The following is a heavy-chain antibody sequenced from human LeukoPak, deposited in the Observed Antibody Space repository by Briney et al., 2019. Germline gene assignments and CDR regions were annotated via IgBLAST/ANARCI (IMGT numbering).Heavy chain of an antibody. J-gene: IGHJ6*02. CDR2: IKKTGSET. CDR1: GFTFSHFW. CDR3: ARGGGLDV. V-gene: IGHV3-7*04. Sequence: PGGSLRLSCAASGFTFSHFWMSWVRQAPGKGLEWVAYIKKTGSETYYVDSVKGRFTITRGNTRNSLFLQMYSLRAEDTAMYFCARGGGLDVWGQGATVTVSS.